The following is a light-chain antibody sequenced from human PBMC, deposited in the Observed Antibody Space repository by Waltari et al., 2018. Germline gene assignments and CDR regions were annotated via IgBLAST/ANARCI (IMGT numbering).Light chain of an antibody. V-gene: IGLV3-21*03. CDR1: NIGSNS. Sequence: SYELTQPPSVSVAPGKTARITCGGRNIGSNSVHWYQQKPGQAPVLVVYDDSDRPSGIPERLSVSNSGNTATLTITRVEAGDEADYYCQVWDTSSDHPVFGGGTKLTVL. CDR3: QVWDTSSDHPV. J-gene: IGLJ2*01. CDR2: DDS.